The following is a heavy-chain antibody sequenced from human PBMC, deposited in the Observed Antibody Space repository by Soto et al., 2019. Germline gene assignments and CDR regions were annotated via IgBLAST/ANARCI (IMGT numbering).Heavy chain of an antibody. CDR2: IGTTGDT. Sequence: GSLIHSCSASEVPCSSYYMHLVRQGTGKGLEWVSAIGTTGDTYYAGSVKGRFTISRENAKNSLYLQMNSLRAGDTAIYFCARAIGPTLFAYWGHGTLVPVSS. CDR1: EVPCSSYY. CDR3: ARAIGPTLFAY. D-gene: IGHD3-3*01. V-gene: IGHV3-13*04. J-gene: IGHJ4*01.